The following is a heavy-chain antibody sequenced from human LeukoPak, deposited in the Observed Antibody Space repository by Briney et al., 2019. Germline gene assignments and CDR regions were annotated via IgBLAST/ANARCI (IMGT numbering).Heavy chain of an antibody. V-gene: IGHV4-34*01. J-gene: IGHJ4*02. CDR1: GGSFSGYY. CDR3: ARHILVVPAATFDY. Sequence: SETLSLTCAVYGGSFSGYYWSWIRQPPGKGLEWIGEINHSGSTNYNPSLKSRVTISVDTSKNQFSLKLSSVTAADTAVYYCARHILVVPAATFDYWGQGTLVTVSS. D-gene: IGHD2-2*01. CDR2: INHSGST.